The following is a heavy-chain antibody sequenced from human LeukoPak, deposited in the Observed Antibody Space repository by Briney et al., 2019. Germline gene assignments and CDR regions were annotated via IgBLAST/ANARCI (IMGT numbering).Heavy chain of an antibody. CDR3: ARLRFTDYYYYGMDV. D-gene: IGHD3-10*01. CDR1: GASFTSYH. V-gene: IGHV4-4*09. CDR2: NYPGGTI. J-gene: IGHJ6*02. Sequence: PSETLSLTCAVSGASFTSYHWTWIRQPPGKGLEWIGDNYPGGTIRYNPSLESRVTISVDTSKNQFSLMLNSVTAADTAVYYCARLRFTDYYYYGMDVWGQGTTVTVSS.